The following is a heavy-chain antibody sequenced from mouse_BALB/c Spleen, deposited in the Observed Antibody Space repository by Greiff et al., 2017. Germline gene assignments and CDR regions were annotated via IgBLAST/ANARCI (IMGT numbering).Heavy chain of an antibody. J-gene: IGHJ3*01. CDR3: ARATYRYDEKVLAY. CDR1: GFSLTSYG. Sequence: QVQLKESGPGLVAPSQSLSITCTVSGFSLTSYGVHWVRQPPGKGLEWLGVIWAGGSTNYNSALMSRLSISKDNTKSQVFLKMNSLQTDDTAMYYCARATYRYDEKVLAYWGQGTLVTVSA. CDR2: IWAGGST. D-gene: IGHD2-14*01. V-gene: IGHV2-9*02.